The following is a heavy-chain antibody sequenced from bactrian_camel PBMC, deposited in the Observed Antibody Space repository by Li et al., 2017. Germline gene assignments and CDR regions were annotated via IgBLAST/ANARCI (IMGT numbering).Heavy chain of an antibody. CDR2: IRRDGAT. CDR1: GYRVGTAG. V-gene: IGHV3S55*01. Sequence: HVQLVESGGGSVQAGGSLKLSCVASGYRVGTAGMGWFRQAPGNECELASTIRRDGATYYADSVKGRFTISRDNAKNTVYLQMNSLKSEDTALYYCATLDLPWRWGPEYNYWGQGTQVTVS. D-gene: IGHD1*01. CDR3: ATLDLPWRWGPEYNY. J-gene: IGHJ4*01.